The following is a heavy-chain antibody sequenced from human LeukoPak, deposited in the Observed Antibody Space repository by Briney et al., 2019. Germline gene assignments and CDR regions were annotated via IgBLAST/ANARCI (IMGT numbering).Heavy chain of an antibody. CDR2: IYPGDSDI. Sequence: GESLRISCKGSGYTFNSYWIGWVRPTPGKGLEWMGIIYPGDSDITYSPSFQGQVTISADKSISTAYLQWSSLKASDTAMYYCARHYYDSNGYYYCDYWGQGTLVTVSS. D-gene: IGHD3-22*01. CDR3: ARHYYDSNGYYYCDY. J-gene: IGHJ4*02. V-gene: IGHV5-51*01. CDR1: GYTFNSYW.